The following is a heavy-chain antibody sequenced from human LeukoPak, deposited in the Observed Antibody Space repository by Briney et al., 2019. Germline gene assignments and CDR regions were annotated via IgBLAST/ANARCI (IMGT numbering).Heavy chain of an antibody. V-gene: IGHV4-4*07. CDR3: ARDTGKSGYPDY. CDR1: GGSISSYY. CDR2: IYSSGII. Sequence: SETLSLTCTVSGGSISSYYWSWIRQPAGKAPEWIGRIYSSGIIDYNPSLKSRVTMSLDNSKNQLSLKLSYVTAADTAVYYCARDTGKSGYPDYWGQGTLVTVSS. D-gene: IGHD3-3*01. J-gene: IGHJ4*02.